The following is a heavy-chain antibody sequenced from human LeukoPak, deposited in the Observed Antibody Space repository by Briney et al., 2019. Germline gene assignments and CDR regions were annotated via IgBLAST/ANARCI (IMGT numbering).Heavy chain of an antibody. V-gene: IGHV4-31*03. J-gene: IGHJ4*02. Sequence: SETLSLTCTVSGGSISSGGYYWSWIRQHPGKGLEWIGYIYYSGSTYYNPSLKSRVTISVDTSKNQFSLKLSSVTAAGTAVYYCAREGSGSYGWYFDYWGQGTLVTVSS. CDR2: IYYSGST. D-gene: IGHD1-26*01. CDR1: GGSISSGGYY. CDR3: AREGSGSYGWYFDY.